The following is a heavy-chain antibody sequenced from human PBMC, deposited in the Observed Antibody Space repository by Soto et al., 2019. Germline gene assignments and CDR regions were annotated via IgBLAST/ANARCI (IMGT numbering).Heavy chain of an antibody. CDR1: GFTISIYE. J-gene: IGHJ4*02. Sequence: GGSLRLSCVASGFTISIYEMNWVRQAPGKGLEWVSYISSSDNTIHYADSVKGRFTISRDYARNSLYLQMNSLRAEDTAVYYCARESSSSGWLEYWGQGTLVTVSS. D-gene: IGHD6-19*01. CDR3: ARESSSSGWLEY. CDR2: ISSSDNTI. V-gene: IGHV3-48*03.